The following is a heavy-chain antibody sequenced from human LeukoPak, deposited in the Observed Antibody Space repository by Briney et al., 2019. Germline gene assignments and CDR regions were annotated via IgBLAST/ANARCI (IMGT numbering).Heavy chain of an antibody. Sequence: SETLSLTCTVSGDSIDRFYWNWIRQPAGKGLEWIGRIYSTGTTNYNPSLTSRVTISVDTSKKQFSLTMTSVTAADTAVYYCARRSLYSSSWSSPAAWFDPWGQGTLVTVSS. CDR1: GDSIDRFY. J-gene: IGHJ5*02. CDR2: IYSTGTT. D-gene: IGHD6-13*01. V-gene: IGHV4-4*07. CDR3: ARRSLYSSSWSSPAAWFDP.